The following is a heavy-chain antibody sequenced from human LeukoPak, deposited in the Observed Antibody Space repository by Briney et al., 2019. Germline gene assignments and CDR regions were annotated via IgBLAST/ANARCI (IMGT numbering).Heavy chain of an antibody. V-gene: IGHV1-8*01. Sequence: GASVKVSCTASGYTFTGYDINWVRQATGQGLEWMGWMNPNSGNTGYAQKFQGRVTMTRNSSITTAYMELSSLRSEDTAVYYCARRHGRCSDGSCYYPDYWGQGTLVTVSS. D-gene: IGHD2-15*01. CDR2: MNPNSGNT. CDR1: GYTFTGYD. CDR3: ARRHGRCSDGSCYYPDY. J-gene: IGHJ4*02.